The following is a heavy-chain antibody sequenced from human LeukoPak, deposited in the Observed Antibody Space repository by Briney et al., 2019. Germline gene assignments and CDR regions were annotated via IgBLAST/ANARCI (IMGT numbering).Heavy chain of an antibody. J-gene: IGHJ4*02. D-gene: IGHD2-2*01. Sequence: RESLRLSCAGSGFTFSTYGMSWVRQAPGKGLERVSGMSTSGSTYYADPVKGRFTISRDNSKNTLYLPMNSLRAEDTAVYYCARDGEYCTSTGSYYPFWGQGTLVTASS. CDR2: MSTSGST. CDR1: GFTFSTYG. V-gene: IGHV3-23*01. CDR3: ARDGEYCTSTGSYYPF.